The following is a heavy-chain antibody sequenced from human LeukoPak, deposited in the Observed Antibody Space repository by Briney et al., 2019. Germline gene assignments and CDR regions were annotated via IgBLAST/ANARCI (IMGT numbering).Heavy chain of an antibody. D-gene: IGHD6-19*01. CDR3: ARYTQWLNAFDI. CDR2: ISESGGST. Sequence: GGSLRLSCVVSGITLSNYAMSWVRQAPGKGLEWVSGISESGGSTKYADSVKGRFTISRDNSLNTVYLQMNSLRAEDTAVYYCARYTQWLNAFDIWGQGTMVTVSS. V-gene: IGHV3-23*01. CDR1: GITLSNYA. J-gene: IGHJ3*02.